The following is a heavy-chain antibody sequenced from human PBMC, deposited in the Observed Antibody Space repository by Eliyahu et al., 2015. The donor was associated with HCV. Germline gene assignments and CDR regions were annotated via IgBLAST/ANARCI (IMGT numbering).Heavy chain of an antibody. J-gene: IGHJ4*02. CDR3: ARTYYDILTGYPYYFDY. Sequence: QLQLQESGPGLVKPSETLSLTCTVSGCXIXSSSYYWGWIRQPPGTGLEWIGSISYSGSTYYNPSLKSRVTISVDTSKNQFSLKLSSVTAADTAVYYCARTYYDILTGYPYYFDYWGQGTLVTVSS. CDR1: GCXIXSSSYY. V-gene: IGHV4-39*01. CDR2: ISYSGST. D-gene: IGHD3-9*01.